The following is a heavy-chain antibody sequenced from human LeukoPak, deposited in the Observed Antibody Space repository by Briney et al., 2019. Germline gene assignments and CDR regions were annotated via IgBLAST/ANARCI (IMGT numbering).Heavy chain of an antibody. CDR1: GFTFSSYG. CDR3: AKITPRITMVRGVIRGGFYFDY. J-gene: IGHJ4*02. Sequence: PGGSLRLSCAASGFTFSSYGMHWVRQAPGKGLEWVALISFDGSNQHYADSVRGRFTISRDSSKNTLHLQMNSLRAEDTAVYYCAKITPRITMVRGVIRGGFYFDYWGQGTLVTVSS. V-gene: IGHV3-30*18. D-gene: IGHD3-10*01. CDR2: ISFDGSNQ.